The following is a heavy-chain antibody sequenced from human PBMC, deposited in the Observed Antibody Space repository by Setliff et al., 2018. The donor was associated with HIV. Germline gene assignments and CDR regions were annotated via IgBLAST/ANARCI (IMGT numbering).Heavy chain of an antibody. V-gene: IGHV3-30*14. CDR3: AKSKRSQSYFDY. Sequence: GGSLRLSCAASGFTFSRYGMHWVRQAPGKGLEWVAFISYDGSKKYDADFVKGRFTISRDNYKNTLYLQMNSLRAEDTAVYYCAKSKRSQSYFDYWGQGTLVTVSS. J-gene: IGHJ4*02. CDR1: GFTFSRYG. CDR2: ISYDGSKK.